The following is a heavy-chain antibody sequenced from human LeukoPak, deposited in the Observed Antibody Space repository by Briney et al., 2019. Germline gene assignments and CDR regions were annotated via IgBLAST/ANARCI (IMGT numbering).Heavy chain of an antibody. D-gene: IGHD6-13*01. Sequence: GGSLRLSCAASGFTFTNSAMHWVRQAPGKGLEWVAVIWSDGSKAYYADSVKGRFTISRDNSKNTLYLQMNSLRVEDTAVYYCARGVAAAGNPNWFDPWGQGTLVTVSS. J-gene: IGHJ5*02. CDR2: IWSDGSKA. CDR3: ARGVAAAGNPNWFDP. CDR1: GFTFTNSA. V-gene: IGHV3-33*01.